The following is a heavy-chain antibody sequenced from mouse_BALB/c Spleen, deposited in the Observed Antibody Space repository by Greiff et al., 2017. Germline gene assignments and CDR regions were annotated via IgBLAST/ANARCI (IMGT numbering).Heavy chain of an antibody. D-gene: IGHD2-4*01. Sequence: VKLVESGPGLVAPSQSLSITCSVSGFSLTSYGVHWVRQPPGKGLEWLGVIWAGGSTNYNSALMSRLSISKDNSKSQVFLKMNSLQTDDTAMYYCAREGLRRDWYFDVWGAGTTVTVSS. CDR2: IWAGGST. J-gene: IGHJ1*01. CDR3: AREGLRRDWYFDV. V-gene: IGHV2-9*02. CDR1: GFSLTSYG.